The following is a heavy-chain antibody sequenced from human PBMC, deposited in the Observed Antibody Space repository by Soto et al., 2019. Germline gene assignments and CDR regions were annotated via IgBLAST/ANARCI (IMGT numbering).Heavy chain of an antibody. CDR2: ISAYNGNT. CDR3: ARTRRDIVVVPAAIRSGYYYGMDV. CDR1: GYTFTSYG. V-gene: IGHV1-18*04. D-gene: IGHD2-2*02. Sequence: QVQLVQSGAEVKKPGASVKVSCKASGYTFTSYGISWVRQAPGQGLEWMGWISAYNGNTNYAQKLQGRVTMTTDTSTSTAYMELRSLRSDDTAVYYCARTRRDIVVVPAAIRSGYYYGMDVWGQGTTVTVSS. J-gene: IGHJ6*02.